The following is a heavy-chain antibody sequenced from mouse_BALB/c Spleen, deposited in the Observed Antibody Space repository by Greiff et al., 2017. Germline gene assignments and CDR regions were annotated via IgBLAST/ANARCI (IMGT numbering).Heavy chain of an antibody. CDR1: GYTFTEYT. Sequence: QVQLKESGAELVKPGASVKLSCKASGYTFTEYTIHWVKQRSGQGLEWIGWFYTGSGSTKYNEKFKDKATLTADKSSSTVYMQLSRLTSDDSAVYFCARRDYVRYGAYAMDYWGQGTSVTVSS. V-gene: IGHV1-62-2*01. CDR2: FYTGSGST. D-gene: IGHD2-14*01. CDR3: ARRDYVRYGAYAMDY. J-gene: IGHJ4*01.